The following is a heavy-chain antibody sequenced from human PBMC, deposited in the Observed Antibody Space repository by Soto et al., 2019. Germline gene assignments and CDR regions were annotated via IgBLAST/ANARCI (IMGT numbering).Heavy chain of an antibody. CDR2: ISLYSDGT. Sequence: QVQLVQSGAEVKRPGASVKVSCKTSGYSFTTYCITWVRQAPGQPLEWLGWISLYSDGTNYAQKFQGRVSMTTDTSTPTACMAPRRLRSDDTGVYSCARGVPGAEGWFGPWGQGTLGAVCS. CDR3: ARGVPGAEGWFGP. V-gene: IGHV1-18*01. CDR1: GYSFTTYC. J-gene: IGHJ5*02. D-gene: IGHD2-2*01.